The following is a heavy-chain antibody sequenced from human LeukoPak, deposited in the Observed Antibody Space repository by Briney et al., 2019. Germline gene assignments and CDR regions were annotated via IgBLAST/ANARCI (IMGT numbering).Heavy chain of an antibody. Sequence: PSETLSLTCSVSGDSIRSYYWTWIRQPPGKGLEDIGYIHYTGSTTYSPSLKSPVTISVDTSKNQFSLKLSSVTAADTAVYYCARARGSPLLNDCWGQGTLVAVFS. D-gene: IGHD3-10*01. CDR1: GDSIRSYY. CDR2: IHYTGST. CDR3: ARARGSPLLNDC. V-gene: IGHV4-59*01. J-gene: IGHJ4*02.